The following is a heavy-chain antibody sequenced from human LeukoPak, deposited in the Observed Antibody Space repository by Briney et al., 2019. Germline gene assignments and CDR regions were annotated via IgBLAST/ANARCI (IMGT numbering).Heavy chain of an antibody. CDR2: IYYSGST. V-gene: IGHV4-39*07. D-gene: IGHD3-3*01. Sequence: SETLSLTCTVSGGSISSSSYYWGWIRQPPGKGLEWIGSIYYSGSTYYNPSLKSRVTISVDTSKNQFSLKLSSVTAADTAVYYCARWVDYDFWSGYPSGFDYWGQGTLVTVSS. CDR3: ARWVDYDFWSGYPSGFDY. CDR1: GGSISSSSYY. J-gene: IGHJ4*02.